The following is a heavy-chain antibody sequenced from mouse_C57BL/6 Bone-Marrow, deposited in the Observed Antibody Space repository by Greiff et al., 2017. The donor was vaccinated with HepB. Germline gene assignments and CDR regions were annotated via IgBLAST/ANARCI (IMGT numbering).Heavy chain of an antibody. J-gene: IGHJ4*01. V-gene: IGHV5-4*01. CDR2: ISDGGSYT. Sequence: EVQLVESGGGLVKPGGSLKLSCAASGFTFSSYAMSWVRQTPEKRLEWVATISDGGSYTYYPDNVKGRFTISRDNAKNNLYLQMSHLKSEDTAMYYCARWVLRYDYYAMDYWGQGTSVTVSS. CDR3: ARWVLRYDYYAMDY. D-gene: IGHD1-1*01. CDR1: GFTFSSYA.